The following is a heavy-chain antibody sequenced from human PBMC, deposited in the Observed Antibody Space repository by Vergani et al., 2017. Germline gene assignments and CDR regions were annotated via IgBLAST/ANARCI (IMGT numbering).Heavy chain of an antibody. Sequence: QLQLQESGPGLVKPSETLSLTCTVSGGSISSSSYYWGWIRQPPGKGLEWIGSIYYSGSTYYNPSLKSRVTISVDTSKNQFSLKLSSVTAADTAVYYCARQMTTVATDYWGQGTLVTVSS. J-gene: IGHJ4*02. D-gene: IGHD4-23*01. CDR1: GGSISSSSYY. CDR2: IYYSGST. V-gene: IGHV4-39*01. CDR3: ARQMTTVATDY.